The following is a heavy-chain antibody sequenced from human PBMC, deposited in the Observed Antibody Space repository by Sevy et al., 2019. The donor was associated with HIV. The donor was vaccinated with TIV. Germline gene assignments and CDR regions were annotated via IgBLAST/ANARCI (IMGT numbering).Heavy chain of an antibody. CDR3: AKDRRITMIVVGYFDY. V-gene: IGHV3-30*04. CDR1: GFTFSSYA. D-gene: IGHD3-22*01. CDR2: ISYDGSNK. J-gene: IGHJ4*02. Sequence: GGSLRLSCAASGFTFSSYAMHWVRQAPGKGLEWVAVISYDGSNKYYADSVKGRFTISRDNSKNTLYLQMNSLRAEDTAVYYCAKDRRITMIVVGYFDYWGQGTLVTVSS.